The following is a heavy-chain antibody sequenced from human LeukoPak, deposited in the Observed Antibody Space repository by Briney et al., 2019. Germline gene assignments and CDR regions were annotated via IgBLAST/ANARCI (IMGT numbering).Heavy chain of an antibody. J-gene: IGHJ3*02. CDR3: AREQAVRRVIWNDAFDI. V-gene: IGHV1-2*02. CDR1: GYTFTGYY. D-gene: IGHD3-10*01. CDR2: INPNSGGT. Sequence: ASVKVSCKASGYTFTGYYMHWVRQAPGQGLEWMGWINPNSGGTNYAQKFQGRVTMTRDTSISTAYMELSRLRSDGTAVYYCAREQAVRRVIWNDAFDIWGQGTMVTVSS.